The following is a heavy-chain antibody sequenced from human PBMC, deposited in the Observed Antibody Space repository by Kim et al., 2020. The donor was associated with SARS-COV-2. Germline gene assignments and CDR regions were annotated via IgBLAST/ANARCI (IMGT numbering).Heavy chain of an antibody. V-gene: IGHV3-23*01. Sequence: ARSVKGRLTLSRDNSQTMLYLQLKSLRAEDTAIYYCAKWLKSGYYYSDYWGQGTLVTVSS. J-gene: IGHJ4*02. D-gene: IGHD5-12*01. CDR3: AKWLKSGYYYSDY.